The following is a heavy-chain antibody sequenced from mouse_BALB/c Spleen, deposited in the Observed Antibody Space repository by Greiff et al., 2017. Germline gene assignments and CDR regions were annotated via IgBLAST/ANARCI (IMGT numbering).Heavy chain of an antibody. CDR2: INPNNGGT. D-gene: IGHD4-1*01. Sequence: EVQLQQSGPELVKPGASVKIPCKASGYTFTDYNMDWVKQSHGKSLEWIGDINPNNGGTIYNQKFKGKATLTVDKSSSTAYMELRSLTSEDTAVYYCAKARTGTGGFAYWGQGTLVTVSA. CDR3: AKARTGTGGFAY. V-gene: IGHV1-18*01. J-gene: IGHJ3*01. CDR1: GYTFTDYN.